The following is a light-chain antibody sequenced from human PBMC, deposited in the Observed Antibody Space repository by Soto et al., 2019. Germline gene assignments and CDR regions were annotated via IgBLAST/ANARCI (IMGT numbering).Light chain of an antibody. CDR3: QQRSNWPPL. V-gene: IGKV3-11*01. Sequence: EIVMTQSPATLSVSPGERATLSCRASQSVRSNLAWYQQKPGQAPRLLIYDASNRATGIPARFSGSGSGTDFTLTISSLEPEDFAVYYCQQRSNWPPLFGQGTRLEIK. CDR1: QSVRSN. J-gene: IGKJ5*01. CDR2: DAS.